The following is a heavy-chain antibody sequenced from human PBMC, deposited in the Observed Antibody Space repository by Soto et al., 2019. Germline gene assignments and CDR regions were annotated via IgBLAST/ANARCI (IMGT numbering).Heavy chain of an antibody. CDR3: ASGSYAQQLDWYFDL. Sequence: SVKVSCKASGGTFSSYAISWVRQAPGQGLEWMGGIIPIFGTANYAQKFQGRVTITADESTSTAYMELSSLRSEDTAVYYCASGSYAQQLDWYFDLWGRSTLVTVSS. D-gene: IGHD1-26*01. CDR1: GGTFSSYA. V-gene: IGHV1-69*13. CDR2: IIPIFGTA. J-gene: IGHJ2*01.